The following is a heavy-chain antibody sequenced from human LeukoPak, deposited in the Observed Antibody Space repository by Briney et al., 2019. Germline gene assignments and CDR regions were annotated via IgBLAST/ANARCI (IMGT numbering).Heavy chain of an antibody. CDR3: ARDRRQRDYFDF. Sequence: SETLCLTCTASGCSISSYYWSWIRQPPGKGLEWIGYIYYSGSTNYNPSLKSRVTISVDTSKNQFSLKLNSVTAADTAVYYCARDRRQRDYFDFWGQGARVTVSS. D-gene: IGHD1-1*01. V-gene: IGHV4-59*12. CDR1: GCSISSYY. J-gene: IGHJ4*02. CDR2: IYYSGST.